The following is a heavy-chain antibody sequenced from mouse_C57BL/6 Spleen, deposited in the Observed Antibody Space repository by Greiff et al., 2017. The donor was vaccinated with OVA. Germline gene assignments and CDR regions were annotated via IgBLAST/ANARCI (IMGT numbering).Heavy chain of an antibody. Sequence: VKLVESGPGLVQPSQSLSITCTVSGFSLTSYGVHWVRQSPGKGLEWLGVIWSGGSTDYNAAFISRLSISKDNSKSQVFFKMNSLQADDTAIYYCARNGALTNWDYFDYWGQGTTLTVSS. CDR3: ARNGALTNWDYFDY. V-gene: IGHV2-2*01. CDR1: GFSLTSYG. D-gene: IGHD4-1*01. CDR2: IWSGGST. J-gene: IGHJ2*01.